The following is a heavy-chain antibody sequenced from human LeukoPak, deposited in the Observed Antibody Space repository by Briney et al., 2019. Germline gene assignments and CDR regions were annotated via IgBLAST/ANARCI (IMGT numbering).Heavy chain of an antibody. V-gene: IGHV3-21*01. D-gene: IGHD5-24*01. J-gene: IGHJ4*02. CDR1: GFTFSSYS. CDR3: ASSPEPEDGYNTYFDY. CDR2: ISSSSSYI. Sequence: GGSLRLSCAASGFTFSSYSMNWVRQAPGKGLEWVSSISSSSSYIYYADSVKGRFTISRDNAKNSLYLQMNNLRAEDTAVYYCASSPEPEDGYNTYFDYWGQGTLVTVSS.